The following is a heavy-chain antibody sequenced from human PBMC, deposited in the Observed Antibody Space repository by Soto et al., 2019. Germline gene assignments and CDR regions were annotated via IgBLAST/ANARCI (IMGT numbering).Heavy chain of an antibody. J-gene: IGHJ5*02. CDR3: ARDVRRYSSGWYELPHNWFDP. CDR1: GLVFSDYY. D-gene: IGHD6-19*01. CDR2: ISSRGTSI. V-gene: IGHV3-11*01. Sequence: GGSLRLSCAASGLVFSDYYMTWIRQAPGQGPEWLSSISSRGTSISYADSVKGRFTISRDNIENSLFLNMNGLRAEDTAVYYCARDVRRYSSGWYELPHNWFDPWGQGTLVTVSS.